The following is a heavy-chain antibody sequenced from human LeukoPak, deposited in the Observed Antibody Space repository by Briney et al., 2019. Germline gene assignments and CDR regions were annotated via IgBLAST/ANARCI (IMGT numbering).Heavy chain of an antibody. D-gene: IGHD6-13*01. CDR2: TYYSGST. Sequence: SETLSLTCTVSGGSMDSYYWSWIRQSPGRGLEWIGCTYYSGSTYYAPSLKSRVTISVDTSKNQFSLKMTSVTAADTAVYYCARVKASSSWYSVDYWGQGTLVTVSS. V-gene: IGHV4-59*01. CDR1: GGSMDSYY. CDR3: ARVKASSSWYSVDY. J-gene: IGHJ4*02.